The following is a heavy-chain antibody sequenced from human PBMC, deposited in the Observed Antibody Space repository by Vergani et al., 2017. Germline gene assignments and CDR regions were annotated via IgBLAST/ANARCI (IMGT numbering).Heavy chain of an antibody. J-gene: IGHJ4*02. D-gene: IGHD3-3*01. CDR2: INAGNGNT. CDR1: GYTFTSYA. V-gene: IGHV1-3*01. CDR3: ARNGWYDFWSGYYHYYFDY. Sequence: QVQLVQSGAEVKKPGASVKVSCKASGYTFTSYAMHWVRQAPGQRLEWMGWINAGNGNTKYSQKFQGRVTITRDTSAGTAYMELSSLRSEDTAVYYCARNGWYDFWSGYYHYYFDYWGQGTLVTVSS.